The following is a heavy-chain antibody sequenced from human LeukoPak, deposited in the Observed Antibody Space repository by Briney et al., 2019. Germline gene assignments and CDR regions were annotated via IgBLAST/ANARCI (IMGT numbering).Heavy chain of an antibody. CDR1: GYTFTGYY. J-gene: IGHJ3*02. CDR3: AREFILTGYARTSDAFDI. CDR2: INANSGGT. D-gene: IGHD3-9*01. V-gene: IGHV1-2*02. Sequence: ASVKVSCKASGYTFTGYYMHWVRQAPGQGLEWMGWINANSGGTNYAQKFQGRVTMTRDTSTSTVYMELSSLRSEDTAVYYCAREFILTGYARTSDAFDIWGQGTMVTVSS.